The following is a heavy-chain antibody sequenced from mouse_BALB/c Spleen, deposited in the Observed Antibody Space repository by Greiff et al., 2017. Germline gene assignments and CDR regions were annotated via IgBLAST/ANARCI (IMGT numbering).Heavy chain of an antibody. CDR3: ARGHYYGSSPFAY. Sequence: EVKLEESGGGLVQPGGSRKLSCAASGFTISSFGMHWVRQAPEKGLEWVAYISSGSSTIYYADTVKGRFTISRDNPKNTLFLQMTSLRSEDTAMYYCARGHYYGSSPFAYWGQGTLVTVSA. J-gene: IGHJ3*01. CDR1: GFTISSFG. V-gene: IGHV5-17*02. CDR2: ISSGSSTI. D-gene: IGHD1-1*01.